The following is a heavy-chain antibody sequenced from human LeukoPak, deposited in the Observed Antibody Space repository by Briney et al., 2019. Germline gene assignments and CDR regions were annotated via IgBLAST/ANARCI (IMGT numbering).Heavy chain of an antibody. D-gene: IGHD2-2*01. V-gene: IGHV1-69*13. CDR3: TTPLGYCVSTNCYVRFDP. CDR2: IIPIFGTA. CDR1: GYTFTAYY. Sequence: ASEQVSCKASGYTFTAYYIHWVRQAPGQGLEWMGGIIPIFGTANYAQKFQGRVTITADESTSTAYMELSSLRSEDTAVYYCTTPLGYCVSTNCYVRFDPWGQGTLVIVS. J-gene: IGHJ5*02.